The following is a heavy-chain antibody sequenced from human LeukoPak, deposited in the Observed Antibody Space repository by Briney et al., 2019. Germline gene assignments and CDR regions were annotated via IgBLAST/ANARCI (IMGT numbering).Heavy chain of an antibody. CDR3: ARDPSYGALDA. CDR1: GFTFSSYS. D-gene: IGHD4-17*01. CDR2: ISSSSSYI. V-gene: IGHV3-21*01. Sequence: GGSLRLSCAASGFTFSSYSMNWVRQAPGKGLEWVSSISSSSSYIYYADSVKGRFTVSRDNAKNFLYLQMSSLTVDDTAIYYCARDPSYGALDAWGQGTLVTVSA. J-gene: IGHJ5*02.